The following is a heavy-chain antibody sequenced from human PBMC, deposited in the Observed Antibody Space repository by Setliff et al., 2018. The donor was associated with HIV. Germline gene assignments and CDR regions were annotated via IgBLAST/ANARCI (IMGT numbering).Heavy chain of an antibody. J-gene: IGHJ1*01. CDR2: IYYSGST. Sequence: SETLSLTCTVSGGSISSHYWSWIRQPPGKGLEWIGYIYYSGSTNYNPSLKSRVTISLDTSKNQFSLKLSSVTAADTAVYYCARVVVVAATPEYFQHWGQGTLVTVSS. CDR1: GGSISSHY. CDR3: ARVVVVAATPEYFQH. D-gene: IGHD2-15*01. V-gene: IGHV4-59*08.